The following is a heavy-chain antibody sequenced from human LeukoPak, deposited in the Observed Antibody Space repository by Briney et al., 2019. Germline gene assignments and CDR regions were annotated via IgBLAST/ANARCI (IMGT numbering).Heavy chain of an antibody. CDR3: ARAVLAPTYNWFDP. CDR1: GYSISSGYY. V-gene: IGHV4-61*01. CDR2: IYYSEST. D-gene: IGHD4/OR15-4a*01. J-gene: IGHJ5*02. Sequence: SETLSLTCTVSGYSISSGYYWSWIRQPPGKGLEWIGYIYYSESTNYNPSLKSRVTISVDTSKNQFSLKLSSVTAADTAVYYCARAVLAPTYNWFDPWGQGTLVTVSS.